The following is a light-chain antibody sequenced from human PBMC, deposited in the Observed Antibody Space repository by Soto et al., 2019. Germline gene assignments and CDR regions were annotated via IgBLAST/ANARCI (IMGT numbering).Light chain of an antibody. CDR2: EVS. CDR1: SSDVGGYNY. Sequence: QSALTQPPSASGSPGQSVTISCTGNSSDVGGYNYVSWYQHHPGKAPKLMIYEVSKRPSGVPDRFSGSKSGNTASLTVSGLQAEDEADYYCSSYVGSKTVVFGGGTKLTVL. J-gene: IGLJ2*01. V-gene: IGLV2-8*01. CDR3: SSYVGSKTVV.